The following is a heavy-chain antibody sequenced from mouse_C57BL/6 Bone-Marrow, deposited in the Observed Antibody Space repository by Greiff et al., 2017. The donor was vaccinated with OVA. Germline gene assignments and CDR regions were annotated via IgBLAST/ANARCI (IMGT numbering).Heavy chain of an antibody. CDR2: IRNKANGYTT. J-gene: IGHJ2*01. CDR3: ARYSGPLDY. D-gene: IGHD4-1*01. V-gene: IGHV7-3*01. Sequence: EVKLVESGGGLVQPGGSLSLSCAASGFTFTDYYMSWVRQPPGKALEWLGFIRNKANGYTTEYSASVKGRFTISRDNSQIVLYLQMNALRAEDSATYYCARYSGPLDYWGQGTTLTVSS. CDR1: GFTFTDYY.